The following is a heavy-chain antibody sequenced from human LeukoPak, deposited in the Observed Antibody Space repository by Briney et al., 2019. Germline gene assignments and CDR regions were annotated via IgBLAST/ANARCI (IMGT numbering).Heavy chain of an antibody. J-gene: IGHJ3*02. CDR3: ARREAVAGIGAFDI. CDR1: SYSISSGYY. CDR2: FYHSGST. Sequence: SETLSLTCAVSSYSISSGYYWGWIRQPPGKGLEWIGSFYHSGSTYYNPSLKSRVTISVDTSKNQFSLKLSSVTVADTAVYYCARREAVAGIGAFDIWGQGTMVTVSS. V-gene: IGHV4-38-2*01. D-gene: IGHD6-19*01.